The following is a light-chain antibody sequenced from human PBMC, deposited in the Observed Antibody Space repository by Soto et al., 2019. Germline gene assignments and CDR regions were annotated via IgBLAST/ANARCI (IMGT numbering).Light chain of an antibody. Sequence: QSVLTQPPSASGTPGQRVTISCSGSNSNIGSNVVNWYQQLPGTAPKLLIYSNDPRPSGVPDRFSGSKSGTSASLAISGLQSDDEADYYCAARDDSLNGPVFGGGTKVTVL. CDR1: NSNIGSNV. CDR3: AARDDSLNGPV. V-gene: IGLV1-44*01. CDR2: SND. J-gene: IGLJ2*01.